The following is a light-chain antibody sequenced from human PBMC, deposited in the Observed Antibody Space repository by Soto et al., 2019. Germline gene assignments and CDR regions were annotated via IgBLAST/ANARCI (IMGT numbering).Light chain of an antibody. CDR3: QQYNSDPQT. V-gene: IGKV1-27*01. CDR1: QGISKY. CDR2: AAS. Sequence: DIQMTQSPSSLSASVGDRVTITCRASQGISKYLAWYQQKPGKVPTLLIYAASTLQCGVPSRFSGSGSGTHFTLTISSLQPEDVATYYCQQYNSDPQTFGQGTKVEIK. J-gene: IGKJ1*01.